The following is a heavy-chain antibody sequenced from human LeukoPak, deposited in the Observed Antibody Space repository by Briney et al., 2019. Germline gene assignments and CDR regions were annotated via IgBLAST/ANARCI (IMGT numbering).Heavy chain of an antibody. CDR3: TRVSGHYSNFDY. V-gene: IGHV4-59*01. D-gene: IGHD4-11*01. CDR2: ISYRENT. Sequence: SETLSLTCTVSGASINNYYLSWIRQPPGKGLEWIGYISYRENTNYTTSLKSRVTISVDTSKNQFSLKLSSVTTADTAVYYCTRVSGHYSNFDYWGQGTLVTVSS. CDR1: GASINNYY. J-gene: IGHJ4*02.